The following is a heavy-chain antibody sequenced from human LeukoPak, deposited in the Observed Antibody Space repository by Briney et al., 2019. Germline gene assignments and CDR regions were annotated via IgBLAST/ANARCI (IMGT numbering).Heavy chain of an antibody. V-gene: IGHV3-30*18. J-gene: IGHJ5*02. CDR1: GFTFSSYG. D-gene: IGHD3-22*01. CDR3: AKVTDDSSGYNWFDP. CDR2: ISYDGSNK. Sequence: GRSLRLSCAASGFTFSSYGMHWVRRAPGKGLEWVAVISYDGSNKYYADSVKGRFTISRDNSKNTLYLQTNSLRAEDTAVYYCAKVTDDSSGYNWFDPWGQGTLVTVSS.